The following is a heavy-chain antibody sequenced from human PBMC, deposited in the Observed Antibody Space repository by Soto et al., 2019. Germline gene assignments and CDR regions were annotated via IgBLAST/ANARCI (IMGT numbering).Heavy chain of an antibody. CDR3: ARIGGLNVDTAMGRPFDY. CDR2: INHSGST. J-gene: IGHJ4*02. D-gene: IGHD5-18*01. CDR1: GGSFSGYY. V-gene: IGHV4-34*01. Sequence: SETLSLTCAVYGGSFSGYYWTWIRQPPGKGLEWIGEINHSGSTNYNPSLKSRVTISVDTSKTQCSLKLSSVTAADTAVYYCARIGGLNVDTAMGRPFDYWGQGTLVTVSS.